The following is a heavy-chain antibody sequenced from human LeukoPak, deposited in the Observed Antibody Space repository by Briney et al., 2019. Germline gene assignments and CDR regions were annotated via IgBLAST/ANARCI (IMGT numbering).Heavy chain of an antibody. CDR3: ARTGTLGVFDY. D-gene: IGHD1/OR15-1a*01. CDR1: GFTFSSYW. V-gene: IGHV3-74*01. CDR2: IDSDGSST. J-gene: IGHJ4*02. Sequence: GGSLRLSCAASGFTFSSYWMPWVRQAPGKGLVWVSRIDSDGSSTSYADSVKGRFTISRDNAKNTLYLQMNSLRAEDTAVYYCARTGTLGVFDYWGQGTLVTVSS.